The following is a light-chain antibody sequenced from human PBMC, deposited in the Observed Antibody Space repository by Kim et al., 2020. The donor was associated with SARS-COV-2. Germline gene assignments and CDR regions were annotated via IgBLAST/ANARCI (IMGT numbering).Light chain of an antibody. J-gene: IGKJ4*01. V-gene: IGKV3-20*01. CDR1: QSVSTNY. CDR3: QQYGSSPLT. Sequence: EIVLTQSPGTLSLSPGESATLSCRASQSVSTNYLAWYQQKPGQAPRLLIFGASSRATGIPDRFSASGAGRDFTLTISRLEPEDFAVYYCQQYGSSPLTFGGGTKLEI. CDR2: GAS.